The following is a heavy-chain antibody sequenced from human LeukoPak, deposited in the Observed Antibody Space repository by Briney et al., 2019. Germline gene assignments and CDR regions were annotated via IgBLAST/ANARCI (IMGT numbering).Heavy chain of an antibody. V-gene: IGHV3-23*01. CDR2: ISGSGGDT. CDR3: ASGFDYYDSSGYY. Sequence: GGSLRLSCAASGFTFSSYAMSWVRQAPGKGLEWVSAISGSGGDTYYADSVKGRFTISRDNSKNTLYLQMNSLRAEDTAVYYCASGFDYYDSSGYYWGQGTLVTVSS. D-gene: IGHD3-22*01. J-gene: IGHJ4*02. CDR1: GFTFSSYA.